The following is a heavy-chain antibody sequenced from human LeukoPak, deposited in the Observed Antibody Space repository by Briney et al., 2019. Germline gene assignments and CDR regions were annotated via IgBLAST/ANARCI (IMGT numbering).Heavy chain of an antibody. CDR2: ISVSCTT. Sequence: PGGSLRLSCAAAGFAFSRNALSWVRQAPGEGLDWVSSISVSCTTYYLDSVKGRFTISRDNSNNELFLQMNSLRAEDTALYYCAKCNLDNCREGFHIWGQGTMVTLSS. V-gene: IGHV3-23*01. CDR1: GFAFSRNA. CDR3: AKCNLDNCREGFHI. J-gene: IGHJ3*02. D-gene: IGHD1-1*01.